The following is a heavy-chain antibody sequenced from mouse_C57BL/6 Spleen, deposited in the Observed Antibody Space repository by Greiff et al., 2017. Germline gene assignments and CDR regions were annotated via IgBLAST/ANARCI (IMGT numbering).Heavy chain of an antibody. J-gene: IGHJ4*01. CDR1: GYTFTSYG. CDR3: ARDGKGYAMDY. Sequence: QVQLQQSGAELARPGASVKLSCKASGYTFTSYGISWVKQRTGQGLEWIGEIYPRSGNTYYNEKFKGKATLTADKSSSTAYMELRSLTSEDSAVYFCARDGKGYAMDYWGQGTSVTVSS. V-gene: IGHV1-81*01. CDR2: IYPRSGNT. D-gene: IGHD2-1*01.